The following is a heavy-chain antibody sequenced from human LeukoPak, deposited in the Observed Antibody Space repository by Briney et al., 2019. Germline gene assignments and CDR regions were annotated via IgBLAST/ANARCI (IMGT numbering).Heavy chain of an antibody. J-gene: IGHJ3*02. CDR1: GYTLTELS. CDR3: ATTRLAASPADAFDI. Sequence: ASVNVSCKVSGYTLTELSMHWVRQAPGKGREWMGGVDPEDGETIYTQKFQGRVTMTEDTSKDNAYMELSSLRSEDTAVYYCATTRLAASPADAFDIWGQGTMVTVSS. CDR2: VDPEDGET. D-gene: IGHD6-6*01. V-gene: IGHV1-24*01.